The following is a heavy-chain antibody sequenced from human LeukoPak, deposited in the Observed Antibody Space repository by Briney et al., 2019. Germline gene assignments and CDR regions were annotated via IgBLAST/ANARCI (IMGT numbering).Heavy chain of an antibody. CDR3: AKARGSSVYEQFDY. CDR1: GFAFSTYA. D-gene: IGHD5/OR15-5a*01. Sequence: GSPRLPFSASGFAFSTYAMTWVRQAPEKGLQWGSTISTSGRATYYPDSVEGRFTISRNNSKNTLYLQMNSLRADDTAVYYCAKARGSSVYEQFDYWGQGTQVTVSP. J-gene: IGHJ4*02. CDR2: ISTSGRAT. V-gene: IGHV3-23*01.